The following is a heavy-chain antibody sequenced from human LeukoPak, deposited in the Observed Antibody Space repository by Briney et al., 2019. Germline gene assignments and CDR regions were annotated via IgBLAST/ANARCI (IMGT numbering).Heavy chain of an antibody. V-gene: IGHV4-39*01. CDR3: ARHWGQWLVEAFDI. J-gene: IGHJ3*02. D-gene: IGHD6-19*01. Sequence: KTSETLSLTCTVSGGSISSSSYYWGWIRQPPGKGLEWIGSIYYSGSTYYNPSLKSRVTISVDTSKNQFSLKLSSVTAADTAVYYCARHWGQWLVEAFDIWGQGTMVTVSS. CDR2: IYYSGST. CDR1: GGSISSSSYY.